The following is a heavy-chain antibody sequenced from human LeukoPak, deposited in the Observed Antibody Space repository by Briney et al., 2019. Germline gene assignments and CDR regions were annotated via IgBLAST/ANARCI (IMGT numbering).Heavy chain of an antibody. D-gene: IGHD2-2*01. CDR1: GYTFTNHG. Sequence: VSVKVSCKASGYTFTNHGISWVRQAPGQGLEWMGWISTYYGNTNYAQKLQGRVTMTTDTSTSTAFMELRSLRSDDTAVYYCARDEGYCTITTCYRNWFDPWGQGTLVTVSS. V-gene: IGHV1-18*01. CDR3: ARDEGYCTITTCYRNWFDP. CDR2: ISTYYGNT. J-gene: IGHJ5*02.